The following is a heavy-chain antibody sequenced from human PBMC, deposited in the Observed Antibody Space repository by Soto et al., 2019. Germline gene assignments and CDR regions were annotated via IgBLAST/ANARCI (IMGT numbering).Heavy chain of an antibody. V-gene: IGHV4-4*02. Sequence: QVHLQESGPGLVAPSGTLSLTCTLSGGSVRAPDWWSWGRQSRDRRQEWIAEDHISGHSNYNPSLRSRVSVSIDSSKNQFYLNLNSVTAADTAIYYCARVRQGCSANNCYFDHWGQVNQVTISS. CDR3: ARVRQGCSANNCYFDH. CDR2: DHISGHS. CDR1: GGSVRAPDW. D-gene: IGHD1-1*01. J-gene: IGHJ1*01.